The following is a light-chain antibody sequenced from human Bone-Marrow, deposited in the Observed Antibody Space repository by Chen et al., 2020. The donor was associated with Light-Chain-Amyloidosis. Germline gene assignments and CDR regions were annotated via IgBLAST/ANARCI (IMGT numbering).Light chain of an antibody. J-gene: IGLJ3*02. CDR2: SDT. V-gene: IGLV1-40*01. CDR3: QSYDSTVTGPWV. Sequence: QSVLTQATALSGAPGQRVTISCTGTSAYDVNWFKQLQGTAPKLRIYSDTDGSSGVPDRFSGFKSGPSASLAITGLQADDEGDYYCQSYDSTVTGPWVFGGGTKLTVL. CDR1: SAYD.